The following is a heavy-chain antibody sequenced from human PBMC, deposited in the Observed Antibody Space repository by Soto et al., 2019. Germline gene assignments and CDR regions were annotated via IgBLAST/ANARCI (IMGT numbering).Heavy chain of an antibody. V-gene: IGHV3-48*01. Sequence: SQRLSCSASRVILSRYSMNWVRQAPGKGLEWGSYISRSSSTIYYADSVKGRFTISRDNAKNSLYLQMNSLRAEDTAVYYCARWSRG. CDR3: AR. CDR2: ISRSSSTI. J-gene: IGHJ2*01. CDR1: RVILSRYS.